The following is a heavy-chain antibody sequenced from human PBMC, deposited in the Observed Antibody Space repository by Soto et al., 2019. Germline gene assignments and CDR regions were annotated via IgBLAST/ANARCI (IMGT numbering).Heavy chain of an antibody. V-gene: IGHV4-30-2*01. J-gene: IGHJ5*02. CDR1: GGSISSGGYS. D-gene: IGHD4-17*01. CDR2: IYHSGST. Sequence: QLQLQESGSGLVKPSQTLSLTCAVSGGSISSGGYSWSWIRQPPGKGLEWIGYIYHSGSTYYNPSLKSRVPISVDRSKNQFSLKLSSVTAADTAVYYWARAYGDYKHLSSWFDPWGQGTLVNVSS. CDR3: ARAYGDYKHLSSWFDP.